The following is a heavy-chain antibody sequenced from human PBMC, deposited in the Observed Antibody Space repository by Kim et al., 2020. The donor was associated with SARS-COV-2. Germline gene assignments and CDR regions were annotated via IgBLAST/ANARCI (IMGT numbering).Heavy chain of an antibody. CDR1: GGSISSYY. Sequence: SETLSLTCTVSGGSISSYYWSWIRQPPGKGLEWIGYIYYSGSTNYNPSLKSRVTISVDTSKNQFSLKLSSVTAADTAVYYCARDPWVTMVQGGYYYYGMDVWGQGTTVTVSS. CDR2: IYYSGST. V-gene: IGHV4-59*13. CDR3: ARDPWVTMVQGGYYYYGMDV. J-gene: IGHJ6*02. D-gene: IGHD3-10*01.